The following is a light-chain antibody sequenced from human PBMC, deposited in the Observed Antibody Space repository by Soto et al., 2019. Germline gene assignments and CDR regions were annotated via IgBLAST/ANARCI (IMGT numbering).Light chain of an antibody. V-gene: IGKV1-5*01. CDR1: QSVNKW. CDR3: QQYKRYSPWT. Sequence: DVQMTRSPSTLSASVGDRVTITRRASQSVNKWLAWFQQKPGKVPKLLFFDASTLQTGVPSRFGGGGSGTDFTLTISGLQAEDFATYYCQQYKRYSPWTFGPGTKVDIK. J-gene: IGKJ1*01. CDR2: DAS.